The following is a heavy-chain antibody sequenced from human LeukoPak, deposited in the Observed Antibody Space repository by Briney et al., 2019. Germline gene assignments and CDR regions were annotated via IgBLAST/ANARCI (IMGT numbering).Heavy chain of an antibody. Sequence: PSETLSLTCAVYGGSFSGYYWSWIRQPPGKGLEWIGEINHSGSTNYNPSLKSRVTISLDTSKNQFSLKLSSVTAADTAVYYCARVSSSLTKYYFDYWGQGTLVTVSS. CDR1: GGSFSGYY. CDR3: ARVSSSLTKYYFDY. V-gene: IGHV4-34*01. J-gene: IGHJ4*02. CDR2: INHSGST. D-gene: IGHD6-13*01.